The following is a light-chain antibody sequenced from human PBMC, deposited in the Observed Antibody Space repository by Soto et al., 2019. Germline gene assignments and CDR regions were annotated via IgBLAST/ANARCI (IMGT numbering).Light chain of an antibody. CDR2: SNN. V-gene: IGLV1-44*01. CDR1: SSNIGSNT. Sequence: QAVVTQPPSASGTPVQRVTISCSGSSSNIGSNTVNWYQQLPGTAPKLLIYSNNQRPSGVPDRFSGSKSGTSASLAISGLQSEDEADYYCAAWDDSLNGPYYVFGTGTKLTVL. J-gene: IGLJ1*01. CDR3: AAWDDSLNGPYYV.